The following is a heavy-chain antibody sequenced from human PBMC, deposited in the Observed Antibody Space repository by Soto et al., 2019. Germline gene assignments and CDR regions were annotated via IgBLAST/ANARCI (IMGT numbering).Heavy chain of an antibody. Sequence: EVQLLESGGGLVQPGRSLRLSCAVSGFTFGNFAMTWVRQAPGKGLEWVSGISGSGGDTYYADSVKGRFTISRDNSKNTLYLQMSSLSDDDTATFDCAKTESSAWSTRYGMDVWGQGTTVTVSS. CDR2: ISGSGGDT. D-gene: IGHD6-19*01. CDR1: GFTFGNFA. J-gene: IGHJ6*01. V-gene: IGHV3-23*01. CDR3: AKTESSAWSTRYGMDV.